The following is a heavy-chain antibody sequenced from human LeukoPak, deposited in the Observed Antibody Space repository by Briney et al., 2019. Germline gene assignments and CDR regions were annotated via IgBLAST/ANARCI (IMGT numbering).Heavy chain of an antibody. J-gene: IGHJ4*02. CDR1: GFTFSSYG. CDR3: ARDIGNSGFNLDY. CDR2: IWHDGGRK. Sequence: PGRSLRLSCAASGFTFSSYGMHWVRQAPGKGLEWVSVIWHDGGRKEYADSVRGRFTISRDNSNLYLQMNSLRAEDTATYYCARDIGNSGFNLDYWGQGTPVTVSS. V-gene: IGHV3-33*01. D-gene: IGHD5-12*01.